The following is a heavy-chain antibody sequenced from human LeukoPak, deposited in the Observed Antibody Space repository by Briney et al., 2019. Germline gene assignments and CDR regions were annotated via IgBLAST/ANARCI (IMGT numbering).Heavy chain of an antibody. Sequence: SETLSLTCAVYGGSFSGYYWSWIRQPPGKGLEWIGEINHSGSTNYNPSLKSRVTISVDTSKNQFSLKLSSVTAADTAVYYCARRSRCSGGSCFFFDYWGQGTLVTVSS. V-gene: IGHV4-34*01. CDR3: ARRSRCSGGSCFFFDY. D-gene: IGHD2-15*01. CDR2: INHSGST. J-gene: IGHJ4*02. CDR1: GGSFSGYY.